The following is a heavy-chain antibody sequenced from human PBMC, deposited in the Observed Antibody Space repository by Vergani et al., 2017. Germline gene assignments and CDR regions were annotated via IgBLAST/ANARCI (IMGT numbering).Heavy chain of an antibody. CDR2: IYYSGST. V-gene: IGHV4-39*07. CDR3: ARGPIVLRVYAMLRRGWFDP. Sequence: QLQLQESGPGLVKPSETLSLTCTVSGGSISSSSYYWGWIRQPPGKGLEWIGSIYYSGSTYYNPSLKSRVTISVDTSKNQFSLKLSSVTAADTAVYYCARGPIVLRVYAMLRRGWFDPWGQGTLVTVSS. CDR1: GGSISSSSYY. J-gene: IGHJ5*02. D-gene: IGHD2-8*01.